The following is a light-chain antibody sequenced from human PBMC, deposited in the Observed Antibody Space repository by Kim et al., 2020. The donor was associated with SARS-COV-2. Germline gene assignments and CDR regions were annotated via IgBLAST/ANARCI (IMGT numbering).Light chain of an antibody. Sequence: PGERATRSCRASQSLSSEYLAWYQQTSGHPPRLLIFGSASRAAGIPDRFSGSGSGTDFTLTISILEPEDFAFYYCQQYTSSPPAYTFGQGTKLEI. CDR2: GSA. V-gene: IGKV3-20*01. CDR1: QSLSSEY. J-gene: IGKJ2*01. CDR3: QQYTSSPPAYT.